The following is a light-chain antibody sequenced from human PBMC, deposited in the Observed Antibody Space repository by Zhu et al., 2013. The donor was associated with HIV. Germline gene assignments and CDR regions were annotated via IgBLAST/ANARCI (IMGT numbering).Light chain of an antibody. CDR3: QQANSFPYT. J-gene: IGKJ2*01. V-gene: IGKV1-9*01. CDR1: QRISTF. CDR2: GAS. Sequence: DIQLTQSPSFLSASVGDRVTVTCRASQRISTFLAWYQQKPGKAPQLLIYGASTLEGGVPSRFSGSGSGTEFTLTISSLQPEDFATYYCQQANSFPYTFGQGTKLEIK.